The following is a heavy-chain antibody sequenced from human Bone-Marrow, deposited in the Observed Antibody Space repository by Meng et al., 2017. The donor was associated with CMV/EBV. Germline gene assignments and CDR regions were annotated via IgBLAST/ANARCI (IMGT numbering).Heavy chain of an antibody. V-gene: IGHV3-48*01. CDR3: ARGDDLDY. CDR1: GFTFSSYG. Sequence: GESLKISCAASGFTFSSYGMNWVRQAPGKGLEWVSYISSSGSTIYYADSVKGRFTISRDNSKNTLYLQMNSLRAEDTAVYYCARGDDLDYWGQGTLVTVSS. CDR2: ISSSGSTI. D-gene: IGHD2-21*01. J-gene: IGHJ4*02.